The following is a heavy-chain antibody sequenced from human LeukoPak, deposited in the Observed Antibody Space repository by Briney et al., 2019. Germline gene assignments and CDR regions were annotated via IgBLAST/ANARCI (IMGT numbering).Heavy chain of an antibody. J-gene: IGHJ4*02. D-gene: IGHD3-3*01. V-gene: IGHV3-23*01. CDR2: PSVGGET. CDR1: GFTFNSYA. Sequence: GGTLSLTCAASGFTFNSYARSRQRQAPARGRMGVTGPSVGGETFSADSVKGRFTLSRDESRNAFYLQMNNLRDETTTYYCGAKASWVTSADEVLWGQGTLVTVSS. CDR3: AKASWVTSADEVL.